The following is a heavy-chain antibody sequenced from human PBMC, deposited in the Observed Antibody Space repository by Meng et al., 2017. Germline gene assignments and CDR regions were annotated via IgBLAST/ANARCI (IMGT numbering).Heavy chain of an antibody. CDR1: GGSISSSSYY. CDR2: IYYSGST. V-gene: IGHV4-39*07. D-gene: IGHD6-13*01. CDR3: ARDYVLAAAGLDAFDI. J-gene: IGHJ3*02. Sequence: SETLSLTCTVSGGSISSSSYYWGWIRQPPGKGLEWIGSIYYSGSTYHNPSLKSRVTISVDTSKNQFSLKLSSVTAADTAVYYCARDYVLAAAGLDAFDIWGQGAMVTVSS.